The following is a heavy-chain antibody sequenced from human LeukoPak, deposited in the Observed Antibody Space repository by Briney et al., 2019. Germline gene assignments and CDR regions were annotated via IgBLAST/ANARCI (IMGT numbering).Heavy chain of an antibody. CDR3: ARDLGQYYDTSDNWFDP. Sequence: GGSLGLSCAASGFTVSSNYMSWVRQAPGKGLEWVSVIYSGGGTFYADSVKGRFTISRDNAKNTLNLQMNSLRAEDTAMYYCARDLGQYYDTSDNWFDPWGQGTLVTVSS. CDR1: GFTVSSNY. D-gene: IGHD3-22*01. V-gene: IGHV3-66*01. J-gene: IGHJ5*02. CDR2: IYSGGGT.